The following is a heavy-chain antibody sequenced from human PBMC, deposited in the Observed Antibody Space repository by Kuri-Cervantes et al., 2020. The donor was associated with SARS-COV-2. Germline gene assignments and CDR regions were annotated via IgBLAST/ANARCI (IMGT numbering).Heavy chain of an antibody. V-gene: IGHV4-34*01. J-gene: IGHJ6*03. CDR2: INHSGST. Sequence: SETLSLTCAVYGGSFSGYYWSWIRQPPGKGLEWIGEINHSGSTNYNPSLKSRVTISVDTSKNQFSLKLNSVTAADTAVYYCARGGIAARPIYYYYMDVWGKGTTVTVSS. D-gene: IGHD6-6*01. CDR3: ARGGIAARPIYYYYMDV. CDR1: GGSFSGYY.